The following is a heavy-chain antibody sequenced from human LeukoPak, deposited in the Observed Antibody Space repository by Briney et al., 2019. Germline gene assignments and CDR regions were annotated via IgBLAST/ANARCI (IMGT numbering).Heavy chain of an antibody. CDR2: IHPNSGGT. V-gene: IGHV1-2*02. CDR1: GYSFTDYY. CDR3: ARDHDWGVDY. Sequence: ASVKVSCKASGYSFTDYYIHWVRLAPGQGLEWMGWIHPNSGGTNYAQKFQDRVTMTRDTSTSTVYMELSRLTVDDTAVYYCARDHDWGVDYWGQGTLVTVSS. J-gene: IGHJ4*02. D-gene: IGHD7-27*01.